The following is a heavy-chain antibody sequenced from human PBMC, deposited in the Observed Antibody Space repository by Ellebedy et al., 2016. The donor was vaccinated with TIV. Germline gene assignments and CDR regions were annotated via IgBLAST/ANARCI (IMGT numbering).Heavy chain of an antibody. J-gene: IGHJ3*02. D-gene: IGHD1-26*01. CDR3: ARVVWQLPVSYAFDI. V-gene: IGHV4-59*01. Sequence: MPGGSLRLSCTVSGGSISSYYWSWIRPPPGKGLEWIGYISYSGSTNYNPSLKSRVTISVDTSKNQFSLNLNSVTAADTAFYYCARVVWQLPVSYAFDIWGHGTTVTVSS. CDR2: ISYSGST. CDR1: GGSISSYY.